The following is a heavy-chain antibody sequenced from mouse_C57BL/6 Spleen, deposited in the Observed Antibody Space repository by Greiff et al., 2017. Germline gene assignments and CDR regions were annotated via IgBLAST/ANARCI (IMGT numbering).Heavy chain of an antibody. CDR2: IYPGSGNT. V-gene: IGHV1-76*01. D-gene: IGHD3-2*02. J-gene: IGHJ3*01. CDR1: GYTFTDYY. CDR3: AREDSSGYAWFAY. Sequence: QVQLQQSGAELVRPGASVKLSCKASGYTFTDYYINWVKQRPGQGLEWIARIYPGSGNTYYNEKFKGKATLTAEKSSSTAYMQLSSLTSEDSAVYFCAREDSSGYAWFAYWGQGTLVTVSA.